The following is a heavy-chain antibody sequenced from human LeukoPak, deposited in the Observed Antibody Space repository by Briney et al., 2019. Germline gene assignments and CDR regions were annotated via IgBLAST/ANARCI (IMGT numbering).Heavy chain of an antibody. CDR3: ARRTYSSSSSIFEY. V-gene: IGHV1-18*01. Sequence: GASVKVSCKASGGTFSSYAISWVRQAPGQGLEWMGWISAYNGNINYAQKLQGRVTMTTDTSTSTAYMELRSLGSDDTAVYYCARRTYSSSSSIFEYWGQGTLVTVSS. CDR2: ISAYNGNI. CDR1: GGTFSSYA. D-gene: IGHD6-6*01. J-gene: IGHJ4*02.